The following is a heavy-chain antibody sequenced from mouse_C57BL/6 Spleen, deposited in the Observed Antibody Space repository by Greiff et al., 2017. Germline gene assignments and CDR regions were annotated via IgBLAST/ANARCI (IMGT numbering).Heavy chain of an antibody. CDR1: GYAFTNYL. J-gene: IGHJ4*01. CDR3: VTSAGPYCYAMDY. Sequence: VQLQQSGAELVRPGTSVKVSCKASGYAFTNYLIEWVKQRPGQGLEWIGVINPGSGGTNYNEKFKGKATVTADKSSSTAYMPLSSLSSEDSAVFVCVTSAGPYCYAMDYWGQGTSVTVSS. CDR2: INPGSGGT. D-gene: IGHD1-2*01. V-gene: IGHV1-54*01.